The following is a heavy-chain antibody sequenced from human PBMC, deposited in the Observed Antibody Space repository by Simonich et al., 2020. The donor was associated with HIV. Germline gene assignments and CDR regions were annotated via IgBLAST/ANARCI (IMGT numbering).Heavy chain of an antibody. D-gene: IGHD2-15*01. V-gene: IGHV4-34*01. CDR3: AREVEAYYDS. CDR2: IHHSGST. J-gene: IGHJ4*02. Sequence: QVQLQQWGAGLLKASETLSLTCAVYGGSFNDYSWSWIRQPLGKGLEWIGEIHHSGSTNYNSSVKSRVTISVDTSKKQFSVKLNSVTAADTAVYYCAREVEAYYDSWGQGTLVTVSS. CDR1: GGSFNDYS.